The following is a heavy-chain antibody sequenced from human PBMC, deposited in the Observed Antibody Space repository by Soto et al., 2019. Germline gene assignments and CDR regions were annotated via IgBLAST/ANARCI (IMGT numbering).Heavy chain of an antibody. Sequence: GGSLRLSCVASGFTFGTYGIHWVRQAQGKGLQWVALVSYEGANTYYAASVKGRFTISRDNSKSTLYLQMDSLRPEDTGVYYCARVTPGNNLYYFSGLDVWGQGTSVTVSS. J-gene: IGHJ6*02. CDR1: GFTFGTYG. V-gene: IGHV3-30-3*01. D-gene: IGHD1-1*01. CDR2: VSYEGANT. CDR3: ARVTPGNNLYYFSGLDV.